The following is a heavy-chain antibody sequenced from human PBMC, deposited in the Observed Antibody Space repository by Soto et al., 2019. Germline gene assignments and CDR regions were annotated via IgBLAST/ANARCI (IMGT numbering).Heavy chain of an antibody. CDR1: GYTFTSRY. V-gene: IGHV1-46*01. Sequence: ASVKVSCKASGYTFTSRYMHWVRQAPGQGLEWMGIINPSNGSTTYAQKFQGRVTITRDTSASTAYMELSSLRSEDTAVYYCARDPYTSNSAFDYWGQGTLVTVSS. CDR3: ARDPYTSNSAFDY. CDR2: INPSNGST. D-gene: IGHD4-4*01. J-gene: IGHJ4*02.